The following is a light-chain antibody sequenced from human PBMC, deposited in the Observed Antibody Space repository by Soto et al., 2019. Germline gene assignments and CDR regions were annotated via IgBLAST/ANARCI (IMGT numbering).Light chain of an antibody. CDR3: QKYYSFPLT. CDR2: AAS. Sequence: IQLTQSPSSLSASVGDRVTCACQASRGFRTYLAWYQQKPGKAPELLIYAASTLQSGVPSRFSGSGSGTDFTLTISCLQSEDFATYYCQKYYSFPLTFGGGTKVDIK. V-gene: IGKV1D-8*01. CDR1: RGFRTY. J-gene: IGKJ4*01.